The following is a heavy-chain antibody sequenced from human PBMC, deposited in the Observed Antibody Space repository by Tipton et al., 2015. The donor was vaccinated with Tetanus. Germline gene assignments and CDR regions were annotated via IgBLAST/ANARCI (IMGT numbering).Heavy chain of an antibody. Sequence: SLRLSCAASGFTFNTYWMTWVRQVPGKGLEWVANIKQDGGEKYCVDSVKGRFTISRDNARNSLYLQMNSLRAEDTAVYFCARDPDYGGSGMFFDDWGQVILVNVSS. CDR3: ARDPDYGGSGMFFDD. V-gene: IGHV3-7*01. J-gene: IGHJ4*02. D-gene: IGHD4-23*01. CDR2: IKQDGGEK. CDR1: GFTFNTYW.